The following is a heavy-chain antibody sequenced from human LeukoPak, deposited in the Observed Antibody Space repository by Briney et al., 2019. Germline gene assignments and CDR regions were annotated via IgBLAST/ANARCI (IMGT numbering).Heavy chain of an antibody. CDR1: GGSISSSSSY. J-gene: IGHJ2*01. CDR2: IYHSGTT. Sequence: SETLSLTCNVSGGSISSSSSYWGWIRQPPGKGLEWIVTIYHSGTTDHNPSLKSRVTISMDASKNQLSLKLSSVTAADTAVYYCARDTLYCSGGSCYRYWYFDLWGRGTLVTVSS. D-gene: IGHD2-15*01. CDR3: ARDTLYCSGGSCYRYWYFDL. V-gene: IGHV4-39*07.